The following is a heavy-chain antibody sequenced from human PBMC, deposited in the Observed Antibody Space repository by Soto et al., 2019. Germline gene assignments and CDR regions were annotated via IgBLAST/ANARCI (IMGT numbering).Heavy chain of an antibody. V-gene: IGHV1-2*04. CDR2: INPNSGVT. CDR3: ARESGGATATLDYYYFYMHV. CDR1: GDRFTDYY. J-gene: IGHJ6*03. Sequence: QVQLVQSGAEVKEPGASVTVSCRASGDRFTDYYMHWVRQAPGQGLEWMGWINPNSGVTKYAQKFQGWVTMTRDTSIRTVYMQLRRLRFDDTAIYYCARESGGATATLDYYYFYMHVWGTGTTVTVSS. D-gene: IGHD5-12*01.